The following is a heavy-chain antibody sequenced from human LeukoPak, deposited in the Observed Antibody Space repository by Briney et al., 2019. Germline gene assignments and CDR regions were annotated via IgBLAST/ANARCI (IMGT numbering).Heavy chain of an antibody. D-gene: IGHD6-19*01. J-gene: IGHJ4*02. Sequence: ASVTVSCKASGYTFTSYYMHWVRQAPGQGLEWMGIINPSGGSTSYAQKFQGRVTMTRDMSTSTVYMELSSLRSEDTAVYYCAREGQWLAIGLGFDYWGQGTLVTVSS. CDR1: GYTFTSYY. V-gene: IGHV1-46*01. CDR3: AREGQWLAIGLGFDY. CDR2: INPSGGST.